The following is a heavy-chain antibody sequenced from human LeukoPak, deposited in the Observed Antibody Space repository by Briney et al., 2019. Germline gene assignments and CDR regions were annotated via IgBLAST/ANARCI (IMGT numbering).Heavy chain of an antibody. Sequence: SVKVSCKASGGTFSSYAISWVRQAPGQGLEWMGGIIPIFGTANYAQKFQGRVAITADESTSTAYMELSSLRSEDTAVYYCARALRGGVKATNWFDPWGQGTLVTVSS. J-gene: IGHJ5*02. CDR2: IIPIFGTA. CDR3: ARALRGGVKATNWFDP. V-gene: IGHV1-69*13. D-gene: IGHD3-10*01. CDR1: GGTFSSYA.